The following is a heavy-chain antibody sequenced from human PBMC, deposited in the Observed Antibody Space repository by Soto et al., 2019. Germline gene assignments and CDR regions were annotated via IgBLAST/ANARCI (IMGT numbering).Heavy chain of an antibody. CDR3: ARAGSVGITIFGVVITTDYYYYGMDV. CDR2: ISHSGST. D-gene: IGHD3-3*01. V-gene: IGHV4-34*01. J-gene: IGHJ6*02. Sequence: SETLSLTCAGYGGSFSGYYWSWIRQPPGKGLEWIGEISHSGSTNYNPSLKSRVTISVDTSKNQFSLKLSSVTAADTAVYYCARAGSVGITIFGVVITTDYYYYGMDVWRQGTTVTVSS. CDR1: GGSFSGYY.